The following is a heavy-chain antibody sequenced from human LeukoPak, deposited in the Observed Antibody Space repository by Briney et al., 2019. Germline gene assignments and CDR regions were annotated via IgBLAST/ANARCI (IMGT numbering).Heavy chain of an antibody. CDR2: IIPIFGTA. CDR3: ARGTRSYGSYYYYGMDV. Sequence: SVKVSCKASGGTFSSYAISWVRQAPGQGLEWMGGIIPIFGTANYAQKFQGRVTITADESTSTAYMELSSLRSEDTAVYYCARGTRSYGSYYYYGMDVWGQGTTVIVSS. D-gene: IGHD5-18*01. V-gene: IGHV1-69*13. J-gene: IGHJ6*02. CDR1: GGTFSSYA.